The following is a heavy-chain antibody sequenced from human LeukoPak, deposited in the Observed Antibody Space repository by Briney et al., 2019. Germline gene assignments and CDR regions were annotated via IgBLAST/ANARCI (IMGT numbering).Heavy chain of an antibody. CDR1: GGSVNSGSYY. V-gene: IGHV4-61*01. CDR3: AREEASYCSSTSCYGIDY. D-gene: IGHD2-2*01. J-gene: IGHJ4*02. CDR2: IYYSGST. Sequence: PSETLSLTCTVSGGSVNSGSYYWSWIRQPPGKGLEWIGYIYYSGSTNYNPSLKSRVTISVDTSKNQLSLKLSSVTAADTAVYYCAREEASYCSSTSCYGIDYWGQGTLVTVSS.